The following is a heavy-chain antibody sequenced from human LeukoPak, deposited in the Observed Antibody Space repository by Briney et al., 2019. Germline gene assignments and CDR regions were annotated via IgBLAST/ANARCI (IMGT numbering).Heavy chain of an antibody. CDR1: GFTFSDYY. CDR3: ARDVYYGSGSYFFDY. D-gene: IGHD3-10*01. V-gene: IGHV3-11*05. J-gene: IGHJ4*02. CDR2: ISSSSSYT. Sequence: GGSLRLSCAASGFTFSDYYMAWIRQAPGKGLEWVSYISSSSSYTNYADSVKGRFTISRYNAENSLYLQMNSLRAEDTAVYYCARDVYYGSGSYFFDYWGQGTLVTVSS.